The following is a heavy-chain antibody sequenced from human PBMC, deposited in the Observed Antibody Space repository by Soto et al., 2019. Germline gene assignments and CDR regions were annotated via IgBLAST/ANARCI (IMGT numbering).Heavy chain of an antibody. D-gene: IGHD3-9*01. CDR2: IYYSGST. J-gene: IGHJ6*03. CDR3: ARGGKRLRYFDWLSSYYYMDV. CDR1: GGSISSYY. V-gene: IGHV4-59*01. Sequence: SETLSLTCTVSGGSISSYYWSWIRQPPGKVLEWIGYIYYSGSTNYNPSLKSRVTISVDTSKNQFSLKLSSVTAADTAVYYCARGGKRLRYFDWLSSYYYMDVWGKGTTDTVSS.